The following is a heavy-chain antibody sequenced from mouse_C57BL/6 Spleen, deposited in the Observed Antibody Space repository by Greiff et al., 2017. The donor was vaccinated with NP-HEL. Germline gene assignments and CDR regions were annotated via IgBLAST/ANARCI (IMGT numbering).Heavy chain of an antibody. CDR2: IYPSDSET. CDR1: GYTFTSYW. D-gene: IGHD1-1*01. Sequence: QVQLKQPGAELVRPGSSVKLSCKASGYTFTSYWMDWVKQRPGQGLEWIGNIYPSDSETHYNQKFKDKATLTVDKSSSTAYMQLSSLTSEDSAVYYCARSELLRGAMDYWGQGTSVTVSS. V-gene: IGHV1-61*01. CDR3: ARSELLRGAMDY. J-gene: IGHJ4*01.